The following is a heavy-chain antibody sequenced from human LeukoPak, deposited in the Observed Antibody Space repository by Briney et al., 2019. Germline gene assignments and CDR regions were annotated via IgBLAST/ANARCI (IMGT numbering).Heavy chain of an antibody. V-gene: IGHV3-30*02. CDR1: GYTFINYG. CDR3: TIVSGVYFDD. D-gene: IGHD5/OR15-5a*01. J-gene: IGHJ4*02. Sequence: GGSLRLSCAESGYTFINYGMHWVCQAPGKGLGWVAFIRYDRSNPYYADSVKGRFTISTDNSKNTLYLQMNTLRAADTAPFFFTIVSGVYFDDWGQGTLVTVSS. CDR2: IRYDRSNP.